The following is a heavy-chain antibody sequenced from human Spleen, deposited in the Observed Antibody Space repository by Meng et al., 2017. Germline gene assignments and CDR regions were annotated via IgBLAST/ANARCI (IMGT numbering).Heavy chain of an antibody. CDR1: GYTFTSYA. CDR2: INPNGGGT. J-gene: IGHJ4*02. CDR3: ARDEDISAAGKLFGDY. D-gene: IGHD6-13*01. V-gene: IGHV1-2*02. Sequence: QVQLVQSGSELKKPGASVKVSCKASGYTFTSYAMNWVRQAPGQGLEWMGWINPNGGGTDLAQRFQGRVTMTGDTSISTAYMELSGLRSDDTAMYYCARDEDISAAGKLFGDYWGQGTLVTVSS.